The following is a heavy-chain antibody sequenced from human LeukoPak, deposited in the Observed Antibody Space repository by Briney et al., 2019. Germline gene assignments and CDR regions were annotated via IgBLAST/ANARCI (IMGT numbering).Heavy chain of an antibody. CDR3: ARGLYDYVWGSYRYNPLYGMDV. CDR2: INHSGST. J-gene: IGHJ6*02. D-gene: IGHD3-16*02. CDR1: GGSFGGYY. Sequence: PSETLSLTCAVYGGSFGGYYWSWIRQPPGKGLEWIGEINHSGSTNYNPSLKSRVTISVDTSKNQFSLKLSSVTAADTAVYYCARGLYDYVWGSYRYNPLYGMDVWGQGTTVTVSS. V-gene: IGHV4-34*01.